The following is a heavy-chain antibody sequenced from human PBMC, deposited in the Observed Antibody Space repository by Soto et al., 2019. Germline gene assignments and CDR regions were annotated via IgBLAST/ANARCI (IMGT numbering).Heavy chain of an antibody. D-gene: IGHD4-17*01. CDR3: ARSGENYWYFDL. J-gene: IGHJ2*01. CDR1: GGSISSSSYY. Sequence: QLQLQESGPGLVKPSETLSLTCTVSGGSISSSSYYWGWIRQPPGKGLEWIGSIYYSGSTYYNPSLKRRVTISVDTSKNQFSLKLSSVTAADTAVYYCARSGENYWYFDLWGRGTLVTVSS. V-gene: IGHV4-39*01. CDR2: IYYSGST.